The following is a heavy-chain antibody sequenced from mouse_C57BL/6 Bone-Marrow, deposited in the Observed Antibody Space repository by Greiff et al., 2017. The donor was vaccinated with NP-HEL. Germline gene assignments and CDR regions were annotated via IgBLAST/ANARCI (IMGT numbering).Heavy chain of an antibody. D-gene: IGHD2-4*01. J-gene: IGHJ4*01. CDR1: GYTFTSYW. CDR3: ARSGKTFYYDYDGAMDY. V-gene: IGHV1-69*01. Sequence: QVQLKQPGAELVMPGASVKLSCKASGYTFTSYWMHWVKQRPGQGLEWIGEIDPSDSYTNYNQKFKGKSTLTVDKSSSTAYMQLSSLTSEDSAVYYCARSGKTFYYDYDGAMDYWGQGTSVTVSS. CDR2: IDPSDSYT.